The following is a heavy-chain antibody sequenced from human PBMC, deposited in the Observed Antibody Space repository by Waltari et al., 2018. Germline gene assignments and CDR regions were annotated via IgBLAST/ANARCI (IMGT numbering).Heavy chain of an antibody. Sequence: QVQLVQSGAEVKKPGASVKVSCKASGYTFTGYYMHWVRQAPGQGLEWMGRINPNSGGTNYAQKFQGRVTMTRDTSISTAYMELSRLRSDDTAVYYCARDPGYCSSTSCSDPFDYWGQGTLVTVSS. D-gene: IGHD2-2*01. CDR2: INPNSGGT. J-gene: IGHJ4*02. CDR3: ARDPGYCSSTSCSDPFDY. V-gene: IGHV1-2*06. CDR1: GYTFTGYY.